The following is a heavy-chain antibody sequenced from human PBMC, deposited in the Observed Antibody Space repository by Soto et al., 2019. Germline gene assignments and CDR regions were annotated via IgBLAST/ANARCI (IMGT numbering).Heavy chain of an antibody. CDR2: ISGGGEST. V-gene: IGHV3-23*01. J-gene: IGHJ4*02. Sequence: EVQLLESGGGLIQPGGSQRLSCAASGFTFATYAMTWVRQAPGKGLEWVASISGGGESTYYADSVKGSFSLSRDNSKNTLYLKMRSMRVDDTAVYYCASFGWTGRAAGYWGQVTLVTVSS. D-gene: IGHD3-9*01. CDR3: ASFGWTGRAAGY. CDR1: GFTFATYA.